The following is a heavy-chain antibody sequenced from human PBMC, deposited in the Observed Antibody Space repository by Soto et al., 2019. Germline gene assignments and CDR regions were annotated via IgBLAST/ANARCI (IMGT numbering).Heavy chain of an antibody. Sequence: ASVKVSCKASGGTFSSYAISWVRQAPGQGLEWMRGIIPIFGTANYAQKFQGRVTMTEDTSTDTAYMELSSLRSEDTAVYYCATDRGYSYGPFDPWGQGTLVTVSS. CDR1: GGTFSSYA. V-gene: IGHV1-69*06. J-gene: IGHJ5*02. CDR3: ATDRGYSYGPFDP. D-gene: IGHD5-18*01. CDR2: IIPIFGTA.